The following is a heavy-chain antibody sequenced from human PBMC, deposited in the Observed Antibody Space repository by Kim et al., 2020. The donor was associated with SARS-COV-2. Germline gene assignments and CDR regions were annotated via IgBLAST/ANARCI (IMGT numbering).Heavy chain of an antibody. CDR2: ISGSRSYI. V-gene: IGHV3-21*01. CDR3: ARGTLVGGILFDQ. Sequence: GGSLRLSCSASGFTFNSYSMNWVRQAPGKGLEWVSSISGSRSYIYYEDSVKGRFTISRDNAKKSVYLQMDSLRAEDTAVYYCARGTLVGGILFDQWGQGTLVTVSS. CDR1: GFTFNSYS. J-gene: IGHJ4*02. D-gene: IGHD3-10*02.